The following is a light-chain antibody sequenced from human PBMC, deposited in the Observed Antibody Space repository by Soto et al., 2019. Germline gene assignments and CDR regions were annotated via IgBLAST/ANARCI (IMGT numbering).Light chain of an antibody. CDR1: QSVTNSY. J-gene: IGKJ4*01. V-gene: IGKV3-15*01. Sequence: IVMTQSPVTLSVSPGERATLSCRASQSVTNSYLAWYQQKPGQAPRLLIFGASTRAAGIPARFSGSGSGTEFTLTISSLQSEDFAVYYCQQYSNWPLTFGGGTKVDI. CDR3: QQYSNWPLT. CDR2: GAS.